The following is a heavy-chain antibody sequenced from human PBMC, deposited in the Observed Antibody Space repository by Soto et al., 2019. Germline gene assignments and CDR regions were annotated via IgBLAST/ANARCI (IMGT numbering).Heavy chain of an antibody. Sequence: GESLKISCKGSGYSFTSYWIGWVRQMPGKGLEWMGIIYPGGSDTRYSPSFQGQVTISADKSISTAYLQWSSLKASDTAMYYCAGALWFGESPFDPWGQGTLVTVSS. D-gene: IGHD3-10*01. CDR3: AGALWFGESPFDP. J-gene: IGHJ5*02. CDR2: IYPGGSDT. CDR1: GYSFTSYW. V-gene: IGHV5-51*01.